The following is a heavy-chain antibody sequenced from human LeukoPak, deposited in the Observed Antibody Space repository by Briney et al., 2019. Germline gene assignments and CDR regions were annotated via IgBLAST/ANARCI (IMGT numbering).Heavy chain of an antibody. J-gene: IGHJ6*02. V-gene: IGHV1-46*01. Sequence: ASVKVSCKASGYTFTGYYMHWVRQAPGQGLEWMGWINPSGGSTSYAQKFQGRVTMARDTSTSTLYMELSSLRSEDAAVYYCATSPYCGGDCYWGPYGMDVWGQGTTVTVFS. CDR2: INPSGGST. CDR3: ATSPYCGGDCYWGPYGMDV. CDR1: GYTFTGYY. D-gene: IGHD2-21*02.